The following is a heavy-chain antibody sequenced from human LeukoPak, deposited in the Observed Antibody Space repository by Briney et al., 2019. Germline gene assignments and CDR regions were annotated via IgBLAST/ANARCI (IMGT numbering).Heavy chain of an antibody. CDR3: ARDPPDSSGVLYYFDY. CDR1: GFTFSSYA. V-gene: IGHV3-30-3*01. CDR2: ISYDGSNK. Sequence: GGSLRLSCAASGFTFSSYAMHRVRQAPGEGLEWVAVISYDGSNKYYADSVKGRFTISRDNSKNTLYLQMNSLRAEDTAVYYCARDPPDSSGVLYYFDYWGQGTLVTVSS. J-gene: IGHJ4*02. D-gene: IGHD3-22*01.